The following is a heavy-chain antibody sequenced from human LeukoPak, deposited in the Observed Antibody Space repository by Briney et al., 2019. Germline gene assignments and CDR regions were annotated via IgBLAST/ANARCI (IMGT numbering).Heavy chain of an antibody. CDR3: ARVVDYGDYVIDY. CDR2: IYYSGST. Sequence: PSETLSLTCTVSGGSISSSSYYWGWIRQPPGKGLEWTGSIYYSGSTYYNPSLKSRVTISVDTSKNQFSLKLSSVTAADTAVYYCARVVDYGDYVIDYWGQGTLVTVSS. CDR1: GGSISSSSYY. V-gene: IGHV4-39*07. J-gene: IGHJ4*02. D-gene: IGHD4-17*01.